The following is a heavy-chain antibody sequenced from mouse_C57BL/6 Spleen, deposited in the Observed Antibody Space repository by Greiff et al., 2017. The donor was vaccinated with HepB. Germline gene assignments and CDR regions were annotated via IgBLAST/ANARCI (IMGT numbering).Heavy chain of an antibody. CDR3: ARGGNRFDY. Sequence: QVQLKQPGAELVKPGASVKMSCKASGYTFTSYWITWVKQRPGQGLEWIGDIYPGSGSTNYNEKFKSKGTLTVDTSSSTAYMQLSSLTSEDSAVYYCARGGNRFDYWGQGTTLTVSS. D-gene: IGHD1-1*02. J-gene: IGHJ2*01. CDR2: IYPGSGST. CDR1: GYTFTSYW. V-gene: IGHV1-55*01.